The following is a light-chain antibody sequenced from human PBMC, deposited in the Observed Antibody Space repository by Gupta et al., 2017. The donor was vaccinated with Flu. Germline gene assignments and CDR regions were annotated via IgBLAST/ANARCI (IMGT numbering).Light chain of an antibody. CDR2: EGS. Sequence: SALTQPASVSGSPGQSITISCTGTSSDVGSYTLVSWYQQYPGKAPKLMIYEGSKRPSGVSNRFSGSKSGNTASLTIAGLQADDEADYYCCSYAGSGTYYVFGTGTKVTVL. CDR3: CSYAGSGTYYV. V-gene: IGLV2-23*01. J-gene: IGLJ1*01. CDR1: SSDVGSYTL.